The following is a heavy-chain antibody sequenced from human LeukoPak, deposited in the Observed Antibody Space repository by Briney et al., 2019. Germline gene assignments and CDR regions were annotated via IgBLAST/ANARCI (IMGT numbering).Heavy chain of an antibody. D-gene: IGHD3-22*01. CDR3: ARCDSSGYLNYYFDY. V-gene: IGHV4-59*08. CDR1: GASISSYY. J-gene: IGHJ4*02. Sequence: PSETLSLTCTVSGASISSYYWSWIRQPPGKGLEWIGYIYYSGSTNHNPSLKSRATILVNSSKNQFSLKLSSVTAADTAVYYCARCDSSGYLNYYFDYWGQGTLVTVSS. CDR2: IYYSGST.